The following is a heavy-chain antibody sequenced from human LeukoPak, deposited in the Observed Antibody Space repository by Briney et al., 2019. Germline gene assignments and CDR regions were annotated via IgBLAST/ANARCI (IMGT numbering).Heavy chain of an antibody. CDR1: GGSISSYY. Sequence: SETLSLTCTVSGGSISSYYWSWIRQPPGKGLEWIGYIYYSGSTNYNPSLKSRVTISVDTSKNQFSLKLSSVTAADTAVYYCAREGVCGGDRRYGMDVWGQGTTVTVSS. J-gene: IGHJ6*02. V-gene: IGHV4-59*01. CDR2: IYYSGST. CDR3: AREGVCGGDRRYGMDV. D-gene: IGHD2-21*02.